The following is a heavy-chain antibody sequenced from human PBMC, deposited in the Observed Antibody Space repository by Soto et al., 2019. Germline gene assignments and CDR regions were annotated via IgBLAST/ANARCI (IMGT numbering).Heavy chain of an antibody. D-gene: IGHD4-17*01. Sequence: PSETLSLTCAVYGGSFSDYYWSWIRQPPGKGLEWIGYIYYSGSTYYNPSLKSRVTISVDTSKNQFSLKLSSVTAADTAVYYCATVATVTYTLDYWGQGTLVTVSS. V-gene: IGHV4-30-4*01. J-gene: IGHJ4*02. CDR3: ATVATVTYTLDY. CDR1: GGSFSDYY. CDR2: IYYSGST.